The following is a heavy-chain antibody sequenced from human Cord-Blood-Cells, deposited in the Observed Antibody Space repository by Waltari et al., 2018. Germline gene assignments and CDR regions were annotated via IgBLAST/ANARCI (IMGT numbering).Heavy chain of an antibody. Sequence: QVQLVQSGAEVKKPGASVKVSCKASGYTFTGYYMHWVRQDPGQGLEWIVWINPNRGGTTYAQRLQCWVTMTRDTSISTAYMELSRLRSDGTAVYYCARLVSNVREYYFDYWGQGTLVTVSS. J-gene: IGHJ4*02. D-gene: IGHD3-10*01. V-gene: IGHV1-2*04. CDR2: INPNRGGT. CDR3: ARLVSNVREYYFDY. CDR1: GYTFTGYY.